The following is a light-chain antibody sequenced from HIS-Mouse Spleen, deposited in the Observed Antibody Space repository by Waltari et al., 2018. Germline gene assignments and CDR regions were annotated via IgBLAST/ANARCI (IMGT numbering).Light chain of an antibody. J-gene: IGLJ3*02. CDR1: SSNIGSNY. CDR3: AAWDDSLSGWV. CDR2: RNN. Sequence: QSVLTQPPSASGTPGQRVTIPCSGSSSNIGSNYVSWYQQLPVTAPKLLIYRNNQRPSGVPDRFSGSKSGTSASLAISGLRSEDEADYYCAAWDDSLSGWVFGGGTKLTVL. V-gene: IGLV1-47*01.